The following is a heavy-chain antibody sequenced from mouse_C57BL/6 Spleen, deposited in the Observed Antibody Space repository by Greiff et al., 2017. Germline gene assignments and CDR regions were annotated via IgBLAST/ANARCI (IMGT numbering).Heavy chain of an antibody. J-gene: IGHJ2*01. D-gene: IGHD2-5*01. CDR2: IYPGSGNT. CDR1: GYSFTSYY. Sequence: QVQLQQSGPELVKPGASVKISCKASGYSFTSYYIHWVKQRPGQGLEWIGWIYPGSGNTKYNEKFKGKATLTADTSSSTAYMQLSSLTSEDSAVYYCARDYSNYLTYFDYWGQGTTLTVSS. CDR3: ARDYSNYLTYFDY. V-gene: IGHV1-66*01.